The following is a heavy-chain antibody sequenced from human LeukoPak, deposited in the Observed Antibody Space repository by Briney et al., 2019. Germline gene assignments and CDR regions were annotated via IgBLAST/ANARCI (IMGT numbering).Heavy chain of an antibody. D-gene: IGHD3-22*01. CDR1: GFTFDDYA. J-gene: IGHJ3*02. Sequence: QSGGSLRLSCAASGFTFDDYAMHWVRQAPGKGLEWVSGISWNSGSIGYADSVKGRFTISRDNAKNSLYLQMNSLRVDDTAVYYCVRGPQCDSSKCDTQDAFDIWGQGTMVTVSS. CDR3: VRGPQCDSSKCDTQDAFDI. CDR2: ISWNSGSI. V-gene: IGHV3-9*01.